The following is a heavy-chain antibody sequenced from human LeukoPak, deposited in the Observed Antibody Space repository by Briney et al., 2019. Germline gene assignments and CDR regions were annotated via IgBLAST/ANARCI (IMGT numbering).Heavy chain of an antibody. Sequence: PSETLSLTCTVSGDSISSTNYYWGWIRQPPGKGLEWIGSIYYSGSTYYNPSLESRVTISVDTSKNQFSLKLSSVTAADTAVYYCATSGWYLLPGVYWGQGTLVTVSS. CDR1: GDSISSTNYY. CDR2: IYYSGST. J-gene: IGHJ4*02. V-gene: IGHV4-39*01. D-gene: IGHD6-19*01. CDR3: ATSGWYLLPGVY.